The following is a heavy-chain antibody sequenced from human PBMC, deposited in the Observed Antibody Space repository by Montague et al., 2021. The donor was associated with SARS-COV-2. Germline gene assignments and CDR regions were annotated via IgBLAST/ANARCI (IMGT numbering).Heavy chain of an antibody. CDR3: VRILGGWRGYGHFDS. CDR1: GGPISDGIYS. V-gene: IGHV4-30-2*01. Sequence: TLSLTCDVSGGPISDGIYSWGWIRQTPGKGLEWIGYIYRGEKSYYNPSLRSRIIITMDTSENQLSLKLNSVSAADTAVYYCVRILGGWRGYGHFDSWGQGTLITVSS. J-gene: IGHJ4*02. D-gene: IGHD6-19*01. CDR2: IYRGEKS.